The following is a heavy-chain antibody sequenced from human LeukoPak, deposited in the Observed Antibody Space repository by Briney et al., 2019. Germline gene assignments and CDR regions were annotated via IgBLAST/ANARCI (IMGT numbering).Heavy chain of an antibody. CDR2: VNHSGST. J-gene: IGHJ4*02. CDR3: ARVDYGGNSDWGHFDY. D-gene: IGHD4-23*01. V-gene: IGHV4-34*01. Sequence: SETLSLTCAVYGGSFSGYYWSWIRQPPGKGLEWIGEVNHSGSTNYNPSLKSRVTISVDTSKNQFSLKLSSVTAADTAVYYCARVDYGGNSDWGHFDYWGQGTLVTVSS. CDR1: GGSFSGYY.